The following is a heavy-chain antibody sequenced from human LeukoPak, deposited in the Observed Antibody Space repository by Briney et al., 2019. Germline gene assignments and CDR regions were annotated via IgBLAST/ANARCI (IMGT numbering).Heavy chain of an antibody. CDR2: IRYDGSNK. CDR3: AKDLEEYSSSELDY. J-gene: IGHJ4*02. CDR1: GFTFSSYW. D-gene: IGHD6-6*01. Sequence: PGGSLRLSCAASGFTFSSYWMSWVRQAPGKGLEWVAFIRYDGSNKYYADSVKGRFTISRDNSKNTLYLQMNSLRAEDTAVYYCAKDLEEYSSSELDYWGQGTLVTVSS. V-gene: IGHV3-30*02.